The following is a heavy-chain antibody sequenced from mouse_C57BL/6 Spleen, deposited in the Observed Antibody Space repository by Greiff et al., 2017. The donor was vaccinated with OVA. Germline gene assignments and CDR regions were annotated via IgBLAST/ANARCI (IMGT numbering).Heavy chain of an antibody. D-gene: IGHD2-4*01. CDR1: GFSLTSYG. V-gene: IGHV2-2*01. Sequence: VQLKESGPGLVQPSQSLSITCTVSGFSLTSYGVHWVSQSPGKGLEWLGVIWSGGSTDYNAALISSLSISKDNSKSQVFFKMNSLQADDTAIYDCARGIYYEAWFAYWGQGTLVTVSA. CDR2: IWSGGST. J-gene: IGHJ3*01. CDR3: ARGIYYEAWFAY.